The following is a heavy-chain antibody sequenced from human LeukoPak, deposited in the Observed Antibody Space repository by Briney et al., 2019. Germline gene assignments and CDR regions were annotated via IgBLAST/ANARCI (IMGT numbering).Heavy chain of an antibody. CDR2: INWNSDSI. D-gene: IGHD1-1*01. Sequence: GGSLRLSCAVSGFTFDDYAMHWVRQVPGKGLEWVSGINWNSDSIGYADSVKGRFTTSRDNAKNSLYLQMNSLRAEDTAVYYCARGGTTFEHWGQGTLVTVSS. CDR3: ARGGTTFEH. V-gene: IGHV3-9*01. CDR1: GFTFDDYA. J-gene: IGHJ4*02.